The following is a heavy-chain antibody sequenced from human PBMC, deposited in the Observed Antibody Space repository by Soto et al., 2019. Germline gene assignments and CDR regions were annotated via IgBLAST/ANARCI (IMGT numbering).Heavy chain of an antibody. D-gene: IGHD6-13*01. CDR2: INAGNGNT. Sequence: ASXKVSCKASGYTFTSYAMHWVRQAPGQRLEWMGWINAGNGNTKYSQKFQGRVTITRDTSSSTAYMELSSLRSEDTAVYYCARAKGPASYSSSWQFFSYGLAVWGQGTTVTVSS. V-gene: IGHV1-3*01. CDR1: GYTFTSYA. J-gene: IGHJ6*02. CDR3: ARAKGPASYSSSWQFFSYGLAV.